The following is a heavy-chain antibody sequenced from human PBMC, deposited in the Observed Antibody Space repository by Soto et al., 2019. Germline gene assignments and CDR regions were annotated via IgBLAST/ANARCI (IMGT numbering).Heavy chain of an antibody. J-gene: IGHJ5*02. D-gene: IGHD2-15*01. CDR3: ASLVVVVAATPESNWFDP. CDR2: ISYDGSNK. CDR1: GFTFSSYG. V-gene: IGHV3-30*03. Sequence: QVQLVESGGGVVQPGRSLRLSCAASGFTFSSYGMHWVRQAPGKGLEWVAVISYDGSNKYYADSVKGRFTISRDNSKNTLYLQMNSLRAEDTAVYYCASLVVVVAATPESNWFDPWGQGTLVNVSS.